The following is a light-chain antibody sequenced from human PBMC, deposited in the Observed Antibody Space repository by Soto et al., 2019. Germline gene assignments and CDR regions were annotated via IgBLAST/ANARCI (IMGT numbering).Light chain of an antibody. V-gene: IGKV3-20*01. Sequence: EILMTQSPCTLSLSPGDRVTLSCGASQSVSRNFLAWYQQKPGQAPRLIIYGASNRATGIPDRFSGSGSGTDFTLTISRLEPEDFAVYYCHQFGSSSYTFGQGTKLDIK. CDR1: QSVSRNF. J-gene: IGKJ2*01. CDR3: HQFGSSSYT. CDR2: GAS.